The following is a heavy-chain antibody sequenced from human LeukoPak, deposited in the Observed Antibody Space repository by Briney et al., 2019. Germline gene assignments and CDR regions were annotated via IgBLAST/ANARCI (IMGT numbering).Heavy chain of an antibody. J-gene: IGHJ6*03. CDR1: GFTFSSCS. D-gene: IGHD6-6*01. CDR2: ISSSSSYI. CDR3: ARELAASYMDV. V-gene: IGHV3-21*03. Sequence: GGSLRLSCAASGFTFSSCSMNWVRQAPGKGLEWVSSISSSSSYIYYADSVKGRFTISRDNAKNSLYLQMNSLRAEDTAVYYCARELAASYMDVWGKGTTVTVSS.